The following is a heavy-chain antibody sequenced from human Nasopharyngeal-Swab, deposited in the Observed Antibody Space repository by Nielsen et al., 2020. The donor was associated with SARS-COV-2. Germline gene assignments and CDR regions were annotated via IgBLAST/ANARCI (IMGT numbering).Heavy chain of an antibody. CDR3: AKARRTDTYGYECFDS. CDR1: GFIFNNYA. D-gene: IGHD5-18*01. CDR2: IWGSGRGT. V-gene: IGHV3-23*01. Sequence: GESLKISCSASGFIFNNYAMNWIRQAPGKGLEWVGIIWGSGRGTNYADSVKGRFTISRDNAKNSLYLQMNSLRAEDTALYYCAKARRTDTYGYECFDSWGQGTLVTVSS. J-gene: IGHJ4*02.